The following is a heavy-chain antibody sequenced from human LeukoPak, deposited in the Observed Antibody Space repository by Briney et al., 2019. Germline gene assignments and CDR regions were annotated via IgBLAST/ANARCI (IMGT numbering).Heavy chain of an antibody. D-gene: IGHD3-3*02. CDR2: VKEDGSEK. Sequence: GGSLRLSCAASGFTFSSYWMNWVRQAPGKGLEWVANVKEDGSEKYYVDSAKGRFTISRDNAKNSLYLQMNRLRADDTAVYYCARDSQHLNFDYWGQGTLVTVSS. J-gene: IGHJ4*02. V-gene: IGHV3-7*04. CDR3: ARDSQHLNFDY. CDR1: GFTFSSYW.